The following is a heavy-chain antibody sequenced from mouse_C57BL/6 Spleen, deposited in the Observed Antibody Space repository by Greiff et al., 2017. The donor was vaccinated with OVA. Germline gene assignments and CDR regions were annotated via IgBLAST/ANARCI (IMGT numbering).Heavy chain of an antibody. Sequence: VQLKESGGGLVKPGGSLKLSCAASGFTFSSYTMSWVRQTPEKRLEWVATISGGGGNTYYPDSVKGRFTISRDNAKNTLYLQMSSLRSEDTALYYCARQVLPYWYFDVWGTGTTVTVSS. CDR2: ISGGGGNT. CDR3: ARQVLPYWYFDV. CDR1: GFTFSSYT. J-gene: IGHJ1*03. D-gene: IGHD1-1*01. V-gene: IGHV5-9*01.